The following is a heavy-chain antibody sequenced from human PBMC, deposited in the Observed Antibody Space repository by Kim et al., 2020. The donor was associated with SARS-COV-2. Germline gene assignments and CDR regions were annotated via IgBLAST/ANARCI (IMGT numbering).Heavy chain of an antibody. CDR3: ALRLQLLWSSGAGFDP. J-gene: IGHJ5*02. V-gene: IGHV2-5*02. CDR2: IYWDDDK. D-gene: IGHD3-10*01. CDR1: GFSLSTSGVG. Sequence: SGPTLVKPTQTLTLTCTFSGFSLSTSGVGVGWIRQPPGKALEWLALIYWDDDKRYSPSLKSRLTITKDTSKNQVVLTMTNMDPVDTATYYCALRLQLLWSSGAGFDPWGQGTLVTVSS.